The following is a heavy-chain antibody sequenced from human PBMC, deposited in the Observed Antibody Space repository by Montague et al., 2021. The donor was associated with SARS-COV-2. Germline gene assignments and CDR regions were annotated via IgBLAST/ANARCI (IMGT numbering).Heavy chain of an antibody. CDR3: AGASITIFGVADYGMDV. CDR2: IYTSGST. Sequence: TLSLTCTVSGGSISSGSYYWSWIRQPAGKGLEWIGRIYTSGSTNYNPSLKSRVTISVDTSKNRFSLKLSSATAADTAVYYCAGASITIFGVADYGMDVWGQGTTVTVSS. V-gene: IGHV4-61*02. CDR1: GGSISSGSYY. J-gene: IGHJ6*02. D-gene: IGHD3-3*01.